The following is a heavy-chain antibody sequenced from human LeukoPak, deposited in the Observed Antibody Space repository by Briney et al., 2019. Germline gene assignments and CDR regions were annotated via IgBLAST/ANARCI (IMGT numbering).Heavy chain of an antibody. D-gene: IGHD3-16*01. Sequence: GGSLRLSCAASGFTFSSHAMSWVRQAPGKGLEWVSSISGSGDNRNYADSVKGRFTISRDNSKNTQSLQMNSLRAEDTAVYYCAKDDDWGRYKHWGQGTLVTVSS. CDR2: ISGSGDNR. J-gene: IGHJ1*01. V-gene: IGHV3-23*01. CDR3: AKDDDWGRYKH. CDR1: GFTFSSHA.